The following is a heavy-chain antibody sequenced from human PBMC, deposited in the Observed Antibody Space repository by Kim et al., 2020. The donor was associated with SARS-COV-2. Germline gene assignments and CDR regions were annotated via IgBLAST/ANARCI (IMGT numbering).Heavy chain of an antibody. V-gene: IGHV4-59*01. Sequence: TTYNPTLKSQVTISVDTSKNQFSLKLSSVTAADTAVYYCARDKRIGGFDYWGQGTLVTVSS. CDR2: T. CDR3: ARDKRIGGFDY. J-gene: IGHJ4*02. D-gene: IGHD3-10*01.